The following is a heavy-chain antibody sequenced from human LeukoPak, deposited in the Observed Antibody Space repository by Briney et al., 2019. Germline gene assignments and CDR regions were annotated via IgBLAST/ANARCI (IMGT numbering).Heavy chain of an antibody. V-gene: IGHV1-58*01. CDR2: IVVGSGNT. CDR3: AAGPTLLRFLEWLPYYYYYGMDV. CDR1: GFTFTSSA. J-gene: IGHJ6*02. D-gene: IGHD3-3*01. Sequence: SVKVSCKASGFTFTSSAVQWVRQARGQRLEWIGWIVVGSGNTNYAQKFQERVTITRDMSTSTAYMELSSLRSEDTAVYCCAAGPTLLRFLEWLPYYYYYGMDVWGQGTTVTVSS.